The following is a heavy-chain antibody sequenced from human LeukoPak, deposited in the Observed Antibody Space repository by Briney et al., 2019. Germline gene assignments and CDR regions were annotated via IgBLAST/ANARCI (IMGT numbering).Heavy chain of an antibody. D-gene: IGHD3-9*01. CDR3: ARGLGDYNTDWFPVSGY. J-gene: IGHJ4*02. CDR2: MNPGNGDT. Sequence: ASVNVSCKASGYTFTTHDLTWVRQATGQGLEWMGWMNPGNGDTAYAQKFQGRVTMTRDTSMSTAYMELNNLGSGDTAIYYCARGLGDYNTDWFPVSGYWGQGTPVTVSS. V-gene: IGHV1-8*01. CDR1: GYTFTTHD.